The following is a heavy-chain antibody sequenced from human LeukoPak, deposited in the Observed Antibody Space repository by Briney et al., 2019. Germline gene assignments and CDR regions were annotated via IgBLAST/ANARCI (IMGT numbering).Heavy chain of an antibody. CDR3: ARDVGWWYSSISGEYFDY. D-gene: IGHD6-13*01. V-gene: IGHV1-2*02. CDR2: INPNSGGT. CDR1: GYTFTGYY. J-gene: IGHJ4*02. Sequence: ASVKVSCKASGYTFTGYYMHWVRQAPGQGLEWMGWINPNSGGTNYAQKFQGRVTMTRDTSISTAYMELSRLRSDDTAVYYCARDVGWWYSSISGEYFDYWGQGTLVTVSS.